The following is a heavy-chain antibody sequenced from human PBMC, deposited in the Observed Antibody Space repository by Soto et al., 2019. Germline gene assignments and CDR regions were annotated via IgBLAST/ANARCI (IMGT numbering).Heavy chain of an antibody. V-gene: IGHV4-39*07. Sequence: SETLSLTCTVSGCSSSGSSYYLGWIRQPPGKGLEWIGSIYYSGSTYYNPSLKSRVTISADKSISTAYLQWSSLKASDTAMYYCARASSRWPLPQTFILDYWGQGTLVTVSS. CDR2: IYYSGST. D-gene: IGHD2-2*01. CDR1: GCSSSGSSYY. CDR3: ARASSRWPLPQTFILDY. J-gene: IGHJ4*02.